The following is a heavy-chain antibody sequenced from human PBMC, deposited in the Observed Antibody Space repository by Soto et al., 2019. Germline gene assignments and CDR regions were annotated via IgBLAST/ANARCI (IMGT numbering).Heavy chain of an antibody. V-gene: IGHV4-59*01. J-gene: IGHJ5*02. Sequence: SETLSLTCTVSGGSISSYYWSWIRQPPGKGLEWIGYIYYSGSTNYNPSLKSRVTISVDTSKNQFSLKLSSVHAADTAVYYCARMGEGGEDYNWFDPWGQGTQVTVS. CDR1: GGSISSYY. CDR3: ARMGEGGEDYNWFDP. D-gene: IGHD1-26*01. CDR2: IYYSGST.